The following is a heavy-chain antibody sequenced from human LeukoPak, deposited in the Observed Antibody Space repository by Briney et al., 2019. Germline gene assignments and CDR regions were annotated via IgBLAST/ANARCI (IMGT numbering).Heavy chain of an antibody. J-gene: IGHJ5*02. CDR1: GYTFTSYG. D-gene: IGHD3-10*01. CDR2: ISAYNGNT. V-gene: IGHV1-18*01. Sequence: ASVQVSCKASGYTFTSYGINWVRQAPGQGLEWMGWISAYNGNTNYAQKLQGRVTMTTDTSTSTAYMELRSLRSDDTAVYYCARDGVRYYGSGRTNWFDPWGQGTLVTVSS. CDR3: ARDGVRYYGSGRTNWFDP.